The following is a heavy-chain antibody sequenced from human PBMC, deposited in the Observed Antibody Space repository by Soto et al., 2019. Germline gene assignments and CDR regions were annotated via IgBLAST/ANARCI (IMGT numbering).Heavy chain of an antibody. CDR3: ARVKNCSGGSCYSGWFDP. V-gene: IGHV1-3*01. CDR1: GYTFTSYA. D-gene: IGHD2-15*01. J-gene: IGHJ5*02. CDR2: INAGNGNT. Sequence: ASVKVSCKASGYTFTSYAMHWVRQAPGQGLEWMGWINAGNGNTKYSQKFQGRVTITRDTSASTAYMELSSLRSEDTAVYYCARVKNCSGGSCYSGWFDPWGQGTLVTVSS.